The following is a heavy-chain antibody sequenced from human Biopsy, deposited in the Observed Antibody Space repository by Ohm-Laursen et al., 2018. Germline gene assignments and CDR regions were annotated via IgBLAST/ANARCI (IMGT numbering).Heavy chain of an antibody. V-gene: IGHV1-69*01. CDR1: GRTFINYA. CDR2: IIPMFGTA. Sequence: SSVTASCQASGRTFINYAISWVRQPPGHGLEWLGGIIPMFGTANYAQMFQGRVTISADESTSTSYMELSSLTTEDTAIYYCARGPHSGSHSCFDYWGRGTLVTVSS. CDR3: ARGPHSGSHSCFDY. D-gene: IGHD1-26*01. J-gene: IGHJ4*02.